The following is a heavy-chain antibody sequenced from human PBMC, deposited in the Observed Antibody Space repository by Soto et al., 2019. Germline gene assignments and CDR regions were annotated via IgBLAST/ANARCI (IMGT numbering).Heavy chain of an antibody. Sequence: EVQLVESGGGLVQPGRSLRLSCAASGFTFDDYAMHWVRQAPGKGLEWVSGISWNSGSIDYADSVKGRFTISRDNAKNSLYLQMNSLRAEDTALYYCAKEGNIGVVVAAVYYYYYYMDVWGKGTTVTVSS. D-gene: IGHD2-15*01. CDR3: AKEGNIGVVVAAVYYYYYYMDV. CDR1: GFTFDDYA. V-gene: IGHV3-9*01. CDR2: ISWNSGSI. J-gene: IGHJ6*03.